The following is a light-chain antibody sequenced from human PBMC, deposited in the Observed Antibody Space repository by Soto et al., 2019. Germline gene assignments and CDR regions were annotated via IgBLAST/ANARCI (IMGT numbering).Light chain of an antibody. V-gene: IGKV3-15*01. Sequence: EIVMTQSPATLSVSPGEKATLSCRASQSLNNNLAWYQQKPGQGPRLLIYFASTRATGIPARFSGSGSGTEFSLTISSLQSEDFASYYCPQYSAWPLTFGGGTKVETK. CDR2: FAS. J-gene: IGKJ4*01. CDR3: PQYSAWPLT. CDR1: QSLNNN.